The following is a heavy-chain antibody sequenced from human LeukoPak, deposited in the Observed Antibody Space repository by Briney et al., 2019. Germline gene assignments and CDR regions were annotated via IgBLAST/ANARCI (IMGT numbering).Heavy chain of an antibody. Sequence: SETLSLTCTVSGGSISSYYWSWIRQPPGKGLEWIGYIYYSGSTNYNPSLKSRVTISVDTSKNQFSLKLTSVTAADTAVYYCARDDGSGRPWNFDLWGRGTLVTVSS. CDR1: GGSISSYY. D-gene: IGHD6-19*01. J-gene: IGHJ2*01. V-gene: IGHV4-59*01. CDR3: ARDDGSGRPWNFDL. CDR2: IYYSGST.